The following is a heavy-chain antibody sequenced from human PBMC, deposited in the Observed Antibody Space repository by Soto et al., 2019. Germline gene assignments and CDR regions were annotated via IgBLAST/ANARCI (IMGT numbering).Heavy chain of an antibody. CDR1: GYTFTSNS. CDR3: ARPTRVGARSPFDY. V-gene: IGHV1-18*04. D-gene: IGHD1-26*01. J-gene: IGHJ4*02. CDR2: ISAYNGNT. Sequence: ASVKVSCKASGYTFTSNSIGWVRQAPGQGLEWMGWISAYNGNTNYAQKLQGRVTMTTDTSTSTAYMELRSLRSDDTAVYYCARPTRVGARSPFDYWGQGTLVTVSS.